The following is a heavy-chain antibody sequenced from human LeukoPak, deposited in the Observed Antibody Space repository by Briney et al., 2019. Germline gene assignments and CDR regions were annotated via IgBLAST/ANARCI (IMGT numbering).Heavy chain of an antibody. D-gene: IGHD5-18*01. CDR3: AREGGYSYAFDY. Sequence: SVKVSCKASGGTFSSYAISWVRQAPGQGLEWMGGIIPIFGTANYAQKFQGRVTITADESTSTAYMELSSLRSEDTAVYYCAREGGYSYAFDYWGRGTLVTVSS. CDR1: GGTFSSYA. V-gene: IGHV1-69*13. J-gene: IGHJ4*02. CDR2: IIPIFGTA.